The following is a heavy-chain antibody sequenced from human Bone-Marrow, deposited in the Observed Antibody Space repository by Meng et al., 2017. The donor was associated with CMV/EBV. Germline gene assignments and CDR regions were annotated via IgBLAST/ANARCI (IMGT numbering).Heavy chain of an antibody. V-gene: IGHV1-2*02. CDR3: ASKNQLLYYFDL. D-gene: IGHD2-2*02. J-gene: IGHJ2*01. Sequence: CKASGYTFPGYYMHWVRQAPGQGLEWMGWINPNSGGTNYAQKFQGRVTMTRDTSISTAYMELSRLRSDDTAVYYCASKNQLLYYFDLWGRGTLVTVSS. CDR2: INPNSGGT. CDR1: GYTFPGYY.